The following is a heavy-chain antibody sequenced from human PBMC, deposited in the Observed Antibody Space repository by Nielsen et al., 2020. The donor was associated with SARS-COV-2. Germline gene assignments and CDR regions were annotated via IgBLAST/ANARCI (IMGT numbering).Heavy chain of an antibody. J-gene: IGHJ4*02. Sequence: SVKVSCKAPGGTLGTYAINWVRQAPGHGLEWMGGIMATFGAANYAHKFQGRVTITADVTTSTAYMELNSLRSEDTAIYYCARGGYSNSYRFDYWGQGTLLTVSS. D-gene: IGHD4-23*01. V-gene: IGHV1-69*13. CDR1: GGTLGTYA. CDR2: IMATFGAA. CDR3: ARGGYSNSYRFDY.